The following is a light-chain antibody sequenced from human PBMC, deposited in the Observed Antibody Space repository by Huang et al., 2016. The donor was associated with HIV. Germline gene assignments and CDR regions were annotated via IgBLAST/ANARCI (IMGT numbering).Light chain of an antibody. CDR1: QSISNW. CDR2: KVS. CDR3: QQYNNYSPGT. J-gene: IGKJ1*01. Sequence: DIQMTQSPSTLSASVGDRVTITCRASQSISNWLAWFQQKPGKAPNLLIYKVSNLETGGPSRFSGSGSGTEFTLSINSLQPDDFATYYCQQYNNYSPGTFGQGTKVEIK. V-gene: IGKV1-5*03.